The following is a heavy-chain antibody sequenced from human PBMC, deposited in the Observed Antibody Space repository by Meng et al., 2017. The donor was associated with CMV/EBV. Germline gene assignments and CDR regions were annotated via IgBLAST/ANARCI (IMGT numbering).Heavy chain of an antibody. CDR3: ARIMYYDFWSGYYYYYYGMDV. V-gene: IGHV3-48*03. CDR2: ISSSGSTI. Sequence: GESLKISCAASGFTFSSYEMNWVRQAPGKGLEWVSYISSSGSTIYYADSVKGRFTISRDNAKNSLYLQMNSLRAKDTAVYYCARIMYYDFWSGYYYYYYGMDVWGQGTTVTVSS. CDR1: GFTFSSYE. D-gene: IGHD3-3*01. J-gene: IGHJ6*02.